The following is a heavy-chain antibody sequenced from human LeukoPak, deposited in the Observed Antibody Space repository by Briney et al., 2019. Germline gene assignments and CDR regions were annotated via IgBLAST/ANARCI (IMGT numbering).Heavy chain of an antibody. CDR3: ARGYSRAAFDI. CDR2: IKQDGSEK. Sequence: GGSLRLSCAASGFTFSSYRMSWVRQAPGKGLEWVANIKQDGSEKYYVDSVKGRFTISRDNAKNSLLLQMNSLRAEDTALYYCARGYSRAAFDIWGQGTVVAVSS. CDR1: GFTFSSYR. V-gene: IGHV3-7*01. D-gene: IGHD2-15*01. J-gene: IGHJ3*02.